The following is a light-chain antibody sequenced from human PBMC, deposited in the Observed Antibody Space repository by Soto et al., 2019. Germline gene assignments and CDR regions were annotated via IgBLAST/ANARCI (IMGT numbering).Light chain of an antibody. CDR3: QQYKDWPPLT. Sequence: EIILTQSPGTLSVSPGGTVTLVCRASQSVSVYLAWYQQKSGQPPRLLIHAASDRATGVPARFSGSGSGTEFTLTISSLQSEDFGTYYCQQYKDWPPLTFGGGTRVDIK. V-gene: IGKV3-15*01. CDR2: AAS. J-gene: IGKJ4*01. CDR1: QSVSVY.